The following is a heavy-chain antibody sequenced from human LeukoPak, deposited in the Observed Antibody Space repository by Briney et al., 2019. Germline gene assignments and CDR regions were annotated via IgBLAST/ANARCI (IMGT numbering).Heavy chain of an antibody. J-gene: IGHJ4*02. CDR1: GFTFDDYA. CDR2: ISWNSGSI. CDR3: AKGSRSSRGSFDY. V-gene: IGHV3-9*01. D-gene: IGHD6-13*01. Sequence: GRSLRLSCAASGFTFDDYAMHWVRQAPGKGLAWVSGISWNSGSIGYADSVKGRFTIYRDNAKNSLYLQMNSLRAEDTALYYCAKGSRSSRGSFDYWGQGTLVTVSS.